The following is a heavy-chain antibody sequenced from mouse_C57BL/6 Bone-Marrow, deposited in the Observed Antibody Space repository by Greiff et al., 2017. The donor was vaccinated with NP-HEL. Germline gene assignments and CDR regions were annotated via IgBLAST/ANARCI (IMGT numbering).Heavy chain of an antibody. J-gene: IGHJ1*03. V-gene: IGHV5-12*01. CDR1: GFTFSDYY. CDR2: ISNGGGST. Sequence: DVMLVESGGGLVQPGGSLKLSCAAYGFTFSDYYMYWVRQTPEKRLEWVAYISNGGGSTYYPDTVKGRFTISRDNAKNTLYLQMSRLKSEDTAMYYCARGPYFDVWGTGTTVTVSS. CDR3: ARGPYFDV.